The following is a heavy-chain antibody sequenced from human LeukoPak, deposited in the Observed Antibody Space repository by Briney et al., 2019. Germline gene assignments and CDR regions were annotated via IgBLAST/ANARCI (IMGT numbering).Heavy chain of an antibody. V-gene: IGHV4-34*01. J-gene: IGHJ4*02. D-gene: IGHD5-18*01. Sequence: GSLRLSCAASGFTFSSYWMSWIRQPPGKGLEWIGEINHSGSTNYNPSLKSRVTISVDTSKNQFSLKLSSVTAADTAVYYCARRQLWSTFDYWGQGTLVTVSS. CDR2: INHSGST. CDR3: ARRQLWSTFDY. CDR1: GFTFSSYW.